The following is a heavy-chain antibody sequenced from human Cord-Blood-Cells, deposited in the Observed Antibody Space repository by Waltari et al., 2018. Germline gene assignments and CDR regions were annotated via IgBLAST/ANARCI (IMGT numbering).Heavy chain of an antibody. CDR2: IIPIFGTA. CDR1: GRPFRRFA. V-gene: IGHV1-69*01. J-gene: IGHJ4*02. Sequence: QDQLVESAAAVQKTQSSVTVSCKASGRPFRRFAVPFARPAPGQGLDWMGGIIPIFGTANYAQKFQGRVTITADESTSTAYMELSSLRSEDTAVYYCARDSRGDTAMVYYFDYWGQGTLVTVSS. D-gene: IGHD5-18*01. CDR3: ARDSRGDTAMVYYFDY.